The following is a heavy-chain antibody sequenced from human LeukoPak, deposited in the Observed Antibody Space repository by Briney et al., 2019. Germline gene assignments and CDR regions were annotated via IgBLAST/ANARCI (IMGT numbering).Heavy chain of an antibody. Sequence: GGSLRLSCAASGFTVSSNYMSWVREAPGKGLVWVSVIYSGGSTYYADSVKGRFTISRDNSKNTLYLQMNSLRAEDTAVYYCASAGGDYGDYEGLGLSYWGQGTLVTVSS. CDR2: IYSGGST. CDR1: GFTVSSNY. D-gene: IGHD4-17*01. V-gene: IGHV3-53*01. CDR3: ASAGGDYGDYEGLGLSY. J-gene: IGHJ4*02.